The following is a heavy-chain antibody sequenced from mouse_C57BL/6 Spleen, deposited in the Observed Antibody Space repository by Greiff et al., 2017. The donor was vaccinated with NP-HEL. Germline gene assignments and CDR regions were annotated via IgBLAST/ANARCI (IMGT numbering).Heavy chain of an antibody. J-gene: IGHJ1*03. CDR1: GYAFSSSW. D-gene: IGHD1-1*01. Sequence: VQLQQSGPELVKPGASVKISCKASGYAFSSSWMNWVKQRPGKGLEWIGRIYPGDGDTNYNGKFKGKATLTADKSSSTAYMQLSSLTSEDSAVYFCAREDSVVAPYCDVWGTGTTVTVSS. V-gene: IGHV1-82*01. CDR3: AREDSVVAPYCDV. CDR2: IYPGDGDT.